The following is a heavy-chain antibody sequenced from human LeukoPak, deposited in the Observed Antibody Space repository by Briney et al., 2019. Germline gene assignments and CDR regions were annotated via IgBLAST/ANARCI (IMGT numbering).Heavy chain of an antibody. CDR2: VTWDGDTT. J-gene: IGHJ4*02. CDR3: AKGGSSWYHGFLDY. D-gene: IGHD2-15*01. Sequence: GGSLRLSCAASGFNFDDYTMHWVRQAPGKGLEWVSLVTWDGDTTYYTDSVRGRFTISRDNSKNSLYLQMSSLTTEDTAFYFCAKGGSSWYHGFLDYWGQGTLVTVSS. CDR1: GFNFDDYT. V-gene: IGHV3-43*01.